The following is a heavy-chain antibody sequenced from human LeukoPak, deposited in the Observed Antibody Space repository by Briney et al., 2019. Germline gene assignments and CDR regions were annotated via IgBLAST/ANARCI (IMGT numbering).Heavy chain of an antibody. CDR3: AKDDQGWFGVSGGPVDY. Sequence: GGSLRLSCAASGFTFSSYGMHWVRQAPGKGLEWVAVISYDGSNKYYADSVKGRFTISRDNSKNTLYLQMNSLRAEDTAVYYCAKDDQGWFGVSGGPVDYWGQGTLVTVSS. J-gene: IGHJ4*02. CDR2: ISYDGSNK. D-gene: IGHD3-10*01. V-gene: IGHV3-30*18. CDR1: GFTFSSYG.